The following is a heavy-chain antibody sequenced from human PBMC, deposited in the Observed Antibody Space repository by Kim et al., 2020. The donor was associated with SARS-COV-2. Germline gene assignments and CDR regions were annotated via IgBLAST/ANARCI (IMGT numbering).Heavy chain of an antibody. D-gene: IGHD3-22*01. CDR3: ARDVIWDSSGYRGSHPMDV. CDR2: ITSSGSTI. J-gene: IGHJ6*02. Sequence: GGSLRLSCAASGFTFRSYEMHWVRQAPGKGLEWVAYITSSGSTIYYADSVKGRFTISRDNAKNSLYLQMNSLRVEDTAVYYCARDVIWDSSGYRGSHPMDVWGQGTTVTVSS. CDR1: GFTFRSYE. V-gene: IGHV3-48*03.